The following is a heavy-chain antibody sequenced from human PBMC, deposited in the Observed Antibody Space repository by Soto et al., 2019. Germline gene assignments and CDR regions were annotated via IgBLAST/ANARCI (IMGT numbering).Heavy chain of an antibody. CDR3: ARGYGAGSYFSDY. CDR2: SYSGGRT. J-gene: IGHJ4*02. V-gene: IGHV3-53*01. Sequence: EMQLVESGGGLIQPGGSLRLSCAVSGFTVSSNYMSWVRQAPGKGLEWASGSYSGGRTYYADSVKGRFTISRDSSKNTLYLQMNSLRAEDTAVYFCARGYGAGSYFSDYWGQGTLVTVSS. D-gene: IGHD3-10*01. CDR1: GFTVSSNY.